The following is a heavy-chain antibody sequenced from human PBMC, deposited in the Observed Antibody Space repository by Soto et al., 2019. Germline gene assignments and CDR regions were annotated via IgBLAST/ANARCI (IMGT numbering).Heavy chain of an antibody. D-gene: IGHD4-4*01. CDR3: ARDRYSNYVLDV. CDR1: GFTFSSYE. CDR2: ISSSGSTI. J-gene: IGHJ6*02. V-gene: IGHV3-48*03. Sequence: LRLSCAASGFTFSSYEMNWVRQAPGKGLEWVSYISSSGSTIYYADSVKGRFTISRDDAKNSLYLQMNSLRAEDTAVYYCARDRYSNYVLDVWGQGTTVTVSS.